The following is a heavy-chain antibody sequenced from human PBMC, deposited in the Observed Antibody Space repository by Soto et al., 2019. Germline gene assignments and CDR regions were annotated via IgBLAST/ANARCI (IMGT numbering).Heavy chain of an antibody. Sequence: TASGFTFNYYAISWVRQAPGKGLEWVSAISGTGGSTYYADSVKGRFTISRDDAKNTLYLQMNSLRGEDTALYYCAREVPTDIRGGYYYSYGMDVWGQGTTVTVSS. V-gene: IGHV3-23*01. D-gene: IGHD2-2*02. CDR1: GFTFNYYA. J-gene: IGHJ6*02. CDR2: ISGTGGST. CDR3: AREVPTDIRGGYYYSYGMDV.